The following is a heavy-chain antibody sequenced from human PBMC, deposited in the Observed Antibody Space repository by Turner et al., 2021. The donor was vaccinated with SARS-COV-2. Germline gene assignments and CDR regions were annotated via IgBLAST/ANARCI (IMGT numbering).Heavy chain of an antibody. CDR3: AKAPSFSGHFDY. V-gene: IGHV3-23*01. CDR2: ISDSGGHT. J-gene: IGHJ4*02. Sequence: EVHLLESGGGLVQPGGSLRLSGAASGFTFSTYAMGWVRQAPGKGLEWVSTISDSGGHTYYADSVKGRFTISRDNSKNTLYLQMNSLRAEDTAVYYCAKAPSFSGHFDYWGQGTLVTVSS. D-gene: IGHD5-12*01. CDR1: GFTFSTYA.